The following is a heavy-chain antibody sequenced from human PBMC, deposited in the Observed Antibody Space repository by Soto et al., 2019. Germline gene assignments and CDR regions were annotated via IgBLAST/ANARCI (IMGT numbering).Heavy chain of an antibody. CDR3: AKTLRYCTNGVCLSDY. Sequence: GGSLRLSCAASGFTFSSYAMSWVRQAPGKGLEWVSAISGSGGSTYYADSVKGRFTISRDNSKNTLYLQMNSLRAEDTAVYYCAKTLRYCTNGVCLSDYWGQGTLVTVSS. CDR2: ISGSGGST. CDR1: GFTFSSYA. J-gene: IGHJ4*02. D-gene: IGHD2-8*01. V-gene: IGHV3-23*01.